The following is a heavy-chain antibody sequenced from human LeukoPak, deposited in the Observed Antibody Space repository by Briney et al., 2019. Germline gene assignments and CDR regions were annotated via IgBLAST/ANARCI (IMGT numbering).Heavy chain of an antibody. V-gene: IGHV1-69*04. CDR2: IIPILGIA. J-gene: IGHJ4*02. Sequence: GASVKVSCKASGGTFSSYAISWVRQAPGQGLEWMGRIIPILGIANYAQKFQGRVTITAHKSTSTAYMELSSLRSEDTAVYYCASQDTAMVTVDYWGQGTLVTVSS. D-gene: IGHD5-18*01. CDR3: ASQDTAMVTVDY. CDR1: GGTFSSYA.